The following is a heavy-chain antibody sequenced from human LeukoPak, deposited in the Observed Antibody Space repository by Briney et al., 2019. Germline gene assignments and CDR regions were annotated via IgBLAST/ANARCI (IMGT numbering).Heavy chain of an antibody. Sequence: GSLGLSCAAFGFTFNDYYMSWIRQAPGKGLEWLSYINIGGTNTHYADSVKGRFTISRDNAKKSLYLEMNNLRAEDTAVYYCATDGAGFDTWGQGVLVTVSS. J-gene: IGHJ5*02. CDR1: GFTFNDYY. CDR2: INIGGTNT. CDR3: ATDGAGFDT. V-gene: IGHV3-11*01.